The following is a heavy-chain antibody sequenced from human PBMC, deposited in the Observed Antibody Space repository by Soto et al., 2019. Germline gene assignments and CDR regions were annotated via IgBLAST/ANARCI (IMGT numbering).Heavy chain of an antibody. V-gene: IGHV3-23*01. CDR2: ISGSGSST. D-gene: IGHD4-17*01. CDR3: AKWAYGDYPGWADS. CDR1: GFTFSNYA. Sequence: GGSLRLSCVVSGFTFSNYAMSWVRQAPGKGLEWVSVISGSGSSTHYADSLRGRFTTSRDNSEKTMYLQMNGLRAEDTAVYYCAKWAYGDYPGWADSWGQGTLVTVSS. J-gene: IGHJ4*02.